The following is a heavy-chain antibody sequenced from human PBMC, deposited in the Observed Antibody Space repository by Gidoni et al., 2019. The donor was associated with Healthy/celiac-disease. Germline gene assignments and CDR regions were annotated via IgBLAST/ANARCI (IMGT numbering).Heavy chain of an antibody. CDR1: GCSISSSSYY. D-gene: IGHD2-21*02. Sequence: QLQLQESGPGLVKPSETLSLTCTVSGCSISSSSYYWGWIRQPPGKGLEWIGSIYYSGSTYYNPSLKSRVTISVDTSKNQFSLKLSSVTAADTAVYYCARHLAVTAEGWWNYWGQGTLVTVSS. CDR3: ARHLAVTAEGWWNY. CDR2: IYYSGST. V-gene: IGHV4-39*01. J-gene: IGHJ4*02.